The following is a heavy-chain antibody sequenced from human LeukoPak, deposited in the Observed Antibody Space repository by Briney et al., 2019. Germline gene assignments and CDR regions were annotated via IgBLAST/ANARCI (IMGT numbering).Heavy chain of an antibody. CDR2: IYHSGST. CDR1: GGSISSGGYS. D-gene: IGHD3-10*01. J-gene: IGHJ4*02. Sequence: SETLSLTRAVSGGSISSGGYSWSWIRQPPGKGLEWIGYIYHSGSTYYNPSLKSRVTISVDRSKNQFSLKLSSVPAADTAVYYCARTFGELFHFDYWGQGSLVTDSS. V-gene: IGHV4-30-2*01. CDR3: ARTFGELFHFDY.